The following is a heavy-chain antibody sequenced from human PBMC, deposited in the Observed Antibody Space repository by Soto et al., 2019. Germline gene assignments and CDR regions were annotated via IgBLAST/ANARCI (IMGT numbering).Heavy chain of an antibody. CDR3: ARGSSTSGVKVGNDY. J-gene: IGHJ4*02. V-gene: IGHV1-2*02. CDR1: GYTFTGYF. D-gene: IGHD1-1*01. Sequence: ASVKVSCKASGYTFTGYFVHWVRQVPGQGLEWMGWINPNSAGTDYAQKFQGRVTMTSDTSINTIYMELNRLTSDDTAVYYCARGSSTSGVKVGNDYWGQGTLVTVSS. CDR2: INPNSAGT.